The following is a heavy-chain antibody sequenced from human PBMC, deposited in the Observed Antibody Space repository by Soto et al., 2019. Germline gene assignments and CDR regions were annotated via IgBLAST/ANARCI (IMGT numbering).Heavy chain of an antibody. Sequence: QVQLVQSGAEVKKPGASVKVSCKASGYTFTSYDINWVRQATGQGLEWMGWMSPNSGNTGYAQNLQGRVTMTRDTSLSTAYRELSSLRSEETAVYYCARVMHSGYDRRFDYWGQGTLVTVSS. J-gene: IGHJ4*02. CDR1: GYTFTSYD. V-gene: IGHV1-8*01. CDR3: ARVMHSGYDRRFDY. D-gene: IGHD5-12*01. CDR2: MSPNSGNT.